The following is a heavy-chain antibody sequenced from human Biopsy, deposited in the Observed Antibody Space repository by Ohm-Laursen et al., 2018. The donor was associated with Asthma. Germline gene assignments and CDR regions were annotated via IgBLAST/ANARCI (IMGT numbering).Heavy chain of an antibody. J-gene: IGHJ4*02. V-gene: IGHV3-48*02. CDR1: GFTFSSYS. CDR3: ARPRWGPYGY. CDR2: ISSSSSTI. D-gene: IGHD4-17*01. Sequence: SLRLSCAASGFTFSSYSMHWVRQAPGKGLEWVSYISSSSSTIYYADSVKGRFTISRDNAKNSLYLQMNSLGDEDTAVYYCARPRWGPYGYWGQGTLVTVSS.